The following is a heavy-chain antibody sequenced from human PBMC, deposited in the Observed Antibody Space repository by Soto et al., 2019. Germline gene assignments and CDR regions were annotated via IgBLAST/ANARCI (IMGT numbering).Heavy chain of an antibody. D-gene: IGHD6-6*01. CDR3: ARGGPNRAARGYFDL. CDR1: GFTFSSYD. CDR2: IGTAGDT. V-gene: IGHV3-13*01. Sequence: EVQLVESGGGLVQPGGSLRLSCAASGFTFSSYDMHWVRQATGKGLEWVSAIGTAGDTYYPGSVKGRFTISRENAKNSLYLQMKSLRAGGTAVYYCARGGPNRAARGYFDLWGRGTLVPVSS. J-gene: IGHJ2*01.